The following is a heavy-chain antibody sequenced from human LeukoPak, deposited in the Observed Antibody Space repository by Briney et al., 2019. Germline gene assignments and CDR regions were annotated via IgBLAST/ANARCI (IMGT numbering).Heavy chain of an antibody. J-gene: IGHJ4*02. V-gene: IGHV3-33*01. D-gene: IGHD5-18*01. Sequence: GRSLRLSCAASGFTFSSYGMHWVRQAPGKGLEWVAVIWYDGSNKYYADSVKGRFTISRDNSKNTLYLQMNSLRAEDTAVYYCARDRDSYGYGQYYFDYWGQGTLVTVSS. CDR2: IWYDGSNK. CDR3: ARDRDSYGYGQYYFDY. CDR1: GFTFSSYG.